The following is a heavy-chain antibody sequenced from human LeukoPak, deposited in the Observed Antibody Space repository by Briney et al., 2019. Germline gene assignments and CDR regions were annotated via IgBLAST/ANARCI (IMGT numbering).Heavy chain of an antibody. CDR3: AKTSWDYDFWSGYQDAFDI. CDR1: GFTFSSYA. V-gene: IGHV3-23*01. CDR2: ISGSGGST. D-gene: IGHD3-3*01. J-gene: IGHJ3*02. Sequence: GGSLRLSCAASGFTFSSYAMSWVRQAPGKGLEWVSAISGSGGSTYYADSMKGRFTISRDNSKNTLYLQMNSLRAEDTAVYYCAKTSWDYDFWSGYQDAFDIWGQGTMVTVSS.